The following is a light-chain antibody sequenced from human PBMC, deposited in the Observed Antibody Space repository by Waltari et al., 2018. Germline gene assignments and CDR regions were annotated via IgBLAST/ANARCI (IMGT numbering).Light chain of an antibody. CDR2: GAY. CDR1: QNIFRT. Sequence: GKRATLSCRASQNIFRTLAWYQQKPGQAPRLRIYGAYTRATGIPDRFSGSVSGTDFSLTISGLDPEDFAVYYCQHYVRLPVTFGQGTKVEIK. J-gene: IGKJ1*01. V-gene: IGKV3-20*01. CDR3: QHYVRLPVT.